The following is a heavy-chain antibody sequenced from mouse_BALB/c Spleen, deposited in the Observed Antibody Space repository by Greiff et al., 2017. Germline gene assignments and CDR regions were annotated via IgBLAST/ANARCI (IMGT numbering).Heavy chain of an antibody. Sequence: EVQLVESGGGLVQPGGSRKLSCAASGFTFSSFGMHWVRQAPEKGLEWVAYISSGSSTIYYADTVKGRFTISRDNPKNTLFLQMTSLRSEDTAMYYCARWGDYYGSKAMDYWGQGTSVTVSS. CDR3: ARWGDYYGSKAMDY. V-gene: IGHV5-17*02. CDR1: GFTFSSFG. CDR2: ISSGSSTI. J-gene: IGHJ4*01. D-gene: IGHD1-1*01.